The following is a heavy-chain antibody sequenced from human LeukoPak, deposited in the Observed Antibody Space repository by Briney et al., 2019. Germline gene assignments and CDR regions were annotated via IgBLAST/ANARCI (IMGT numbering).Heavy chain of an antibody. CDR3: VKPARRTAVADAFDY. D-gene: IGHD6-19*01. Sequence: PGGSLRLSCSASGFTFSSYAMHWVRQAPGKGLEYVSAISSNGGSTYYADSVKGRFTISRDNSKNTLYLQMSSLRAEDTAVYYCVKPARRTAVADAFDYWGQGTLVTVSS. CDR1: GFTFSSYA. J-gene: IGHJ4*02. V-gene: IGHV3-64D*06. CDR2: ISSNGGST.